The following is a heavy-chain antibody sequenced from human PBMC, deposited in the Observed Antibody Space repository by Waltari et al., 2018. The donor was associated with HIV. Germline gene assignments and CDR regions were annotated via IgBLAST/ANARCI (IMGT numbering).Heavy chain of an antibody. D-gene: IGHD2-8*01. V-gene: IGHV4-34*01. Sequence: LKPSETLSLTCTVYGGSFSGNYWTWIRQPPGKGLEWIGEINHAGITNYNPSVKSRVTMSVDTSMNQFSLKLTSVTAADTALYYCARRAPMAYFDYWGQGSLVTVSS. J-gene: IGHJ4*02. CDR1: GGSFSGNY. CDR2: INHAGIT. CDR3: ARRAPMAYFDY.